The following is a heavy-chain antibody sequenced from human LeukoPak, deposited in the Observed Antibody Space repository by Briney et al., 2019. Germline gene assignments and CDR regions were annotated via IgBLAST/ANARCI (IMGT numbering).Heavy chain of an antibody. V-gene: IGHV3-48*03. J-gene: IGHJ4*02. D-gene: IGHD3-22*01. CDR3: AIQMTMIVVVPYFDY. Sequence: GGSLRLSCAASGFTFSSYEMNWVRQAPGKGLEWVSSISRSGDTMYYADSVRGRFTMSRDNAKNSLYLQMNSLRAEDTALYYCAIQMTMIVVVPYFDYWGQGTLVTVSS. CDR1: GFTFSSYE. CDR2: ISRSGDTM.